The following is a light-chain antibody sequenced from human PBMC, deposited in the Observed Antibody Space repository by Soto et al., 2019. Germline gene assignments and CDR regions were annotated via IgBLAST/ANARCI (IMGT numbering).Light chain of an antibody. CDR2: GAS. CDR3: QQYGSSPFT. V-gene: IGKV3-20*01. CDR1: QSVGSSY. J-gene: IGKJ3*01. Sequence: DILLTQSPGTLSLSPGERATLSCRASQSVGSSYLAWYQQKPGQAPRLLIYGASSRATGIPDRFSGGGSGTDFTLTISRLEPEDFAVYFCQQYGSSPFTFGPGTKVDIK.